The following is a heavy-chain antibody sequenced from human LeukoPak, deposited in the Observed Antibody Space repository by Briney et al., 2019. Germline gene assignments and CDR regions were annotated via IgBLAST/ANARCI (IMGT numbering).Heavy chain of an antibody. CDR1: GGSISSYY. CDR3: ARSRPHITIFGVVDCGFDP. J-gene: IGHJ5*02. CDR2: IYYSGST. Sequence: SETLSLTCTVSGGSISSYYWSWIRQPPGKGLEWIGYIYYSGSTSYNPSLKSRVTISVDTSKNQFSLKLSSVTAADTAVYYCARSRPHITIFGVVDCGFDPWGQGTLVTVSS. D-gene: IGHD3-3*01. V-gene: IGHV4-59*08.